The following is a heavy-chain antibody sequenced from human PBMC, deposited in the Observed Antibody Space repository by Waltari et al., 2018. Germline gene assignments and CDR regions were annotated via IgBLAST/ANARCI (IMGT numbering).Heavy chain of an antibody. D-gene: IGHD3-9*01. V-gene: IGHV4-30-4*08. CDR3: ARARTKYYDILTGYDGPWFDP. Sequence: QVQLQESGPGLVKPSQTLSLTCTVSGGSISSGDYYWSWIRQPPGKGLGWIGYIYYSGSTYYNPSLKSRVTISVDTSKNQFSLKLSSVTAADTAVYYCARARTKYYDILTGYDGPWFDPWGQGTLVTVSS. CDR1: GGSISSGDYY. CDR2: IYYSGST. J-gene: IGHJ5*02.